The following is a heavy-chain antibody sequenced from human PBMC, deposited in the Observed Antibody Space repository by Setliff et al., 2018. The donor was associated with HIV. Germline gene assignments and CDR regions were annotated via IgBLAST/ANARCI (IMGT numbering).Heavy chain of an antibody. J-gene: IGHJ4*02. D-gene: IGHD3-10*01. V-gene: IGHV3-11*04. CDR3: TRGNMVRGVIVRDYFDY. CDR2: ISGSSNTI. Sequence: GGSLRLSCAASGISFNDYYMYWIRQAPGKGLEWVSCISGSSNTIHYADSVKGRFTISRDNAKKSLYLEMNNLKVEDTAVYYCTRGNMVRGVIVRDYFDYWGQGTLVTVSS. CDR1: GISFNDYY.